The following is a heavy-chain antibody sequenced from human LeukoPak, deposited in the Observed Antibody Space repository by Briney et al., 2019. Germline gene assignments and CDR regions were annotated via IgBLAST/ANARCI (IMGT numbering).Heavy chain of an antibody. J-gene: IGHJ6*03. D-gene: IGHD3-10*01. CDR1: GFTFSSYE. Sequence: GGSLRLSCAASGFTFSSYEMNWVRQAPGKGLEWVSYISSSGSTIYYADSVKGRFTISRDNAKNSLYLQMNSLRAEDTAVYYCARDQVVQGVINELYYYYYMDVWGKGTTVTISS. V-gene: IGHV3-48*03. CDR2: ISSSGSTI. CDR3: ARDQVVQGVINELYYYYYMDV.